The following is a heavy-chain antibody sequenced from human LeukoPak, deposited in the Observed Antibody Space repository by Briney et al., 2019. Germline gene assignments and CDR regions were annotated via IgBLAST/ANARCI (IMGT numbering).Heavy chain of an antibody. CDR1: GFTFNRYA. V-gene: IGHV3-23*01. CDR2: IGGGGENT. J-gene: IGHJ4*02. Sequence: GGSLRLSCAASGFTFNRYALSWVRQAPGKGLEWVSTIGGGGENTYHADSVKGRFTISRDSSKNTVYLHMKSLRAEDTAVYFCAKVLTGSQDYWGQGTLVTVTS. CDR3: AKVLTGSQDY. D-gene: IGHD1-14*01.